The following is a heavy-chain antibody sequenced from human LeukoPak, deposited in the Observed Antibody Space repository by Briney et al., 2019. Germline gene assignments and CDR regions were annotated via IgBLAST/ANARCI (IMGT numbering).Heavy chain of an antibody. Sequence: GASVKVSCKAAGYTFTSHGFIWLRQAPGQGLEWMGIINPSGGSTSYAQKFQGRVTMTRDTSTSTVYMELSSLRSEDTAVYYCARSGDTAMVFHWGQGTLVTVSS. CDR3: ARSGDTAMVFH. V-gene: IGHV1-46*01. D-gene: IGHD5-18*01. CDR1: GYTFTSHG. CDR2: INPSGGST. J-gene: IGHJ4*02.